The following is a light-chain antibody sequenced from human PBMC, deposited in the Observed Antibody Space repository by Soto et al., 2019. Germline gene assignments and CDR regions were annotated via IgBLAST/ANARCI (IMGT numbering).Light chain of an antibody. CDR3: QQYNSYPVT. V-gene: IGKV1-5*03. Sequence: DIQMTQSPSTLSASVGDRVTITWRASQSISSWLAWYQQKPGKAPKLLIYKASSLGSGVPSRFSGSGSGTELTLTISSLKNDDFETYYCQQYNSYPVTFGQGTKVDIK. CDR2: KAS. CDR1: QSISSW. J-gene: IGKJ1*01.